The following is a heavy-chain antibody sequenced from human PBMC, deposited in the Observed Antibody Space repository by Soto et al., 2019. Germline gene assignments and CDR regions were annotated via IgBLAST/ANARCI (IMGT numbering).Heavy chain of an antibody. CDR2: IIPIFGTA. CDR3: ASLPPPECSSTSCPYYYYGMDV. V-gene: IGHV1-69*13. D-gene: IGHD2-2*01. Sequence: SVKVSCKASGGTFSSYAISGVRQAPGQGLEWMGGIIPIFGTANYAQKFQGRVTITADESTSTAYMELSSLRSEDTAVYYCASLPPPECSSTSCPYYYYGMDVWGQGTTVTVSS. J-gene: IGHJ6*02. CDR1: GGTFSSYA.